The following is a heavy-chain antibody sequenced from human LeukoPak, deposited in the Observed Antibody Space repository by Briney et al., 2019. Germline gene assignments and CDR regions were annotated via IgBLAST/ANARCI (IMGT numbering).Heavy chain of an antibody. D-gene: IGHD6-19*01. CDR1: GYTLTELS. J-gene: IGHJ6*04. CDR2: FDPEDGET. CDR3: ATSIAVAGQRDDYYYYYGMDV. V-gene: IGHV1-24*01. Sequence: ASVKVSCKASGYTLTELSMHWVRQAPGKGLEWMGGFDPEDGETIYAQKFQGRVTMTEDTSTDTAYMELSSLRSEDTAVYYCATSIAVAGQRDDYYYYYGMDVWGKGTTVTVSS.